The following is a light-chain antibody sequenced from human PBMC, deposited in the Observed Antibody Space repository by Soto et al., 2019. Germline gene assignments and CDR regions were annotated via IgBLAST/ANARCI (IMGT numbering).Light chain of an antibody. J-gene: IGLJ2*01. CDR3: ETWDRNTVV. V-gene: IGLV4-60*02. Sequence: QPVLTQSSSASASLGSSVKLTCTLSSGHSSYIIAWHQQQPGKAPRYLMKLEDTGIYNKGSGVPDRFSGSSSGADRYLTISNFQFEDEADYYFETWDRNTVVFGGGTKLTVL. CDR1: SGHSSYI. CDR2: LEDTGIY.